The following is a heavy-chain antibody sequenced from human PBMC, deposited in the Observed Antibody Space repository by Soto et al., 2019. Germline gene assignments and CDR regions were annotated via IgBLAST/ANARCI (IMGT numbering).Heavy chain of an antibody. V-gene: IGHV1-69*05. CDR2: IIPIFGTA. J-gene: IGHJ4*02. CDR1: GGTFSSYA. Sequence: RASVKVSCKASGGTFSSYAISWVRQAPGQGLEWVGGIIPIFGTANYAQKFQGRVTITRDTSASTAYMELSSLRSEDTAVYYCARDYRSGSSGRYGIDYWGQGTLVTVSS. D-gene: IGHD6-19*01. CDR3: ARDYRSGSSGRYGIDY.